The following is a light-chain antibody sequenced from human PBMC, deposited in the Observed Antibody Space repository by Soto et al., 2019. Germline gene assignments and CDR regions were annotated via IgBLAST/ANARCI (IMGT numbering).Light chain of an antibody. CDR1: QNIRSR. V-gene: IGKV1-5*01. CDR3: QQYHSYWT. Sequence: DIQMTQSPSTLSASVGGRVTITCRASQNIRSRLAWFQQKPGKAPKVLIYDASSLESGVPQRLSGSGSGTEFTLTISSMQTDDSSTYYCQQYHSYWTFGQGTKVDIK. J-gene: IGKJ1*01. CDR2: DAS.